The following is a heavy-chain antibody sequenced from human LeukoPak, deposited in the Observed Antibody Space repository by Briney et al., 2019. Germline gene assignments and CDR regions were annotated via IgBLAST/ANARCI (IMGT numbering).Heavy chain of an antibody. J-gene: IGHJ4*02. CDR3: ARLFDS. CDR1: GGSIGGSSYC. CDR2: IFYSGNT. V-gene: IGHV4-39*01. Sequence: SETLSLACTVSGGSIGGSSYCWGWVRQPPGKGLEWIGKIFYSGNTYYSPSLQSRVTVSAETSKNQFSLRLSSVTAADTALYYCARLFDSWGQGIQVTVSS.